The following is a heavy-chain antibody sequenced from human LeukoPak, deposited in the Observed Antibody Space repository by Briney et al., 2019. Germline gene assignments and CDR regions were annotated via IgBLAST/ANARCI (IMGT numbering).Heavy chain of an antibody. Sequence: PGGSMRLSCATSGFTFNTYAMNWVRQAPGKGLEWVSTINDAGRTTYYADSVKGRFTISRDNSKNTVYLQMNNLRAEDTAVYYCARDLDIVVVPAAMVPDYWGQGTLVTVSS. CDR2: INDAGRTT. V-gene: IGHV3-23*01. D-gene: IGHD2-2*03. CDR1: GFTFNTYA. CDR3: ARDLDIVVVPAAMVPDY. J-gene: IGHJ4*02.